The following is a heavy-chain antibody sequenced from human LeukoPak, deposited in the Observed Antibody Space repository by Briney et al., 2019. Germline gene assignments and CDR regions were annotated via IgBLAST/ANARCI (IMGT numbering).Heavy chain of an antibody. Sequence: GASVKVSCKASGYSFTGHYIHWVRQAPGQGLEWIGWANPSSGGPDYAQKFKGRVTVTRDTSISTAYMELSRLTADDTAVYYCARDSEYQLLQNYFDAWGQGTLVIVSS. D-gene: IGHD2-2*01. CDR1: GYSFTGHY. CDR3: ARDSEYQLLQNYFDA. J-gene: IGHJ5*02. V-gene: IGHV1-2*02. CDR2: ANPSSGGP.